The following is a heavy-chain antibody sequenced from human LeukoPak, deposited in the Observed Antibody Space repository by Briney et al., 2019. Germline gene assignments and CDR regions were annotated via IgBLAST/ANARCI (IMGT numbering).Heavy chain of an antibody. CDR3: ARQSGPGSAFDL. CDR2: ISTYNEDV. V-gene: IGHV1-18*01. Sequence: GASVKVSCKGSGYTFNDYGVSWVRQAPGQGLEWMGWISTYNEDVDYAQKVQGRVTMTTDTSTSTAYMELRSLRSDDTAVYYCARQSGPGSAFDLWGQGTMVTVSS. D-gene: IGHD3-10*01. CDR1: GYTFNDYG. J-gene: IGHJ3*01.